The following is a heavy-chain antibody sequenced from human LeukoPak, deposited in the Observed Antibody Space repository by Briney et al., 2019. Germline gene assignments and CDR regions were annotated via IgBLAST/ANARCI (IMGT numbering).Heavy chain of an antibody. CDR2: ISSSSSYI. Sequence: GGSLRLSCAASGFTFSSYSMNWVRQVPGKGLEWVSSISSSSSYIYYADSVKGRFTISRDNAKNSLYLQMNSLRAEDTAVYYCARAWLEMATIAYWGQGTLVTVSS. J-gene: IGHJ4*02. CDR1: GFTFSSYS. V-gene: IGHV3-21*01. CDR3: ARAWLEMATIAY. D-gene: IGHD5-24*01.